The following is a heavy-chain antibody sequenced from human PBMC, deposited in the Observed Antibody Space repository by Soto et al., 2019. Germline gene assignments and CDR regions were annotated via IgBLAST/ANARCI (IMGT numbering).Heavy chain of an antibody. J-gene: IGHJ6*02. CDR3: AREFLEWLFDYYYYGMDV. D-gene: IGHD3-3*01. CDR1: GFTFSSYC. Sequence: PGGSLRLSCAASGFTFSSYCMHWVRQAPGKGLEWVAVIWYDGSNKYYADSVKGRFTISRDNSKNTLYLQMNSLRAEDTAVYYCAREFLEWLFDYYYYGMDVWGQGTTVTVSS. V-gene: IGHV3-33*01. CDR2: IWYDGSNK.